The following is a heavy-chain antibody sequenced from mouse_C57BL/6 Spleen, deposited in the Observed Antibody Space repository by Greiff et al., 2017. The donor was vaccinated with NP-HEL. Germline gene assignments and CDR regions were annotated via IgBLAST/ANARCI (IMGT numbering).Heavy chain of an antibody. V-gene: IGHV1-82*01. CDR3: ARGHYYGSSEGFAY. Sequence: QVQLKESGPELVKPGASVKISCKASGYAFSSSWMHWVKQRPGQGLEWIGRIYPGDGDTNYNGKFKGKATLTADKSSSTAYMQLSSLISEDSAVYFCARGHYYGSSEGFAYWGQGTLVTVSA. J-gene: IGHJ3*01. CDR1: GYAFSSSW. D-gene: IGHD1-1*01. CDR2: IYPGDGDT.